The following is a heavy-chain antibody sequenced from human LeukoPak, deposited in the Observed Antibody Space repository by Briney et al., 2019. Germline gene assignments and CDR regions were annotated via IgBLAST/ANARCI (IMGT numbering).Heavy chain of an antibody. CDR3: VRDSSSWYVSEH. J-gene: IGHJ1*01. Sequence: PGGSLRLSCAASGPTFDDYGMSWVRQAPGKGLEWVSGINWNGGSTGYADSVKGRFTISRDNAKNSLYLQMNSLRAEDTALYYCVRDSSSWYVSEHWGQGTLVTVSS. CDR1: GPTFDDYG. V-gene: IGHV3-20*04. D-gene: IGHD6-13*01. CDR2: INWNGGST.